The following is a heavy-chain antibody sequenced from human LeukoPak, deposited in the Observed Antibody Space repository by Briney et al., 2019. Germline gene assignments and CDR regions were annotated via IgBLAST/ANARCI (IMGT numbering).Heavy chain of an antibody. D-gene: IGHD4-17*01. J-gene: IGHJ5*02. CDR3: ARDDYGDMGRFDP. CDR1: GGTFSSYT. V-gene: IGHV1-69*16. CDR2: IIPILGIA. Sequence: ASVKVSCKASGGTFSSYTISWVRQAPGQGLEWMGRIIPILGIANYAQKFQGRVTITTDESTSTAYMELSSLRSEDTAVYYCARDDYGDMGRFDPWGQGTLVTVSS.